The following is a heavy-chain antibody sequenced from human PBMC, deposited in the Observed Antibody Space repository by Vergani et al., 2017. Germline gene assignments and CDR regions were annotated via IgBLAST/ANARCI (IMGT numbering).Heavy chain of an antibody. D-gene: IGHD2-2*01. CDR3: ARDLKYQPLYYYGMDV. J-gene: IGHJ6*02. Sequence: EVQLVQSGAEVKKPGESLRISCKGSGYSFTSYWISWVRQMPGKGLEWMGRIDPSDSYTNYSPSFQGHVTISADKSISTAYLQWSSLKASDTAMYYCARDLKYQPLYYYGMDVWGQGTTVTVSS. CDR1: GYSFTSYW. V-gene: IGHV5-10-1*01. CDR2: IDPSDSYT.